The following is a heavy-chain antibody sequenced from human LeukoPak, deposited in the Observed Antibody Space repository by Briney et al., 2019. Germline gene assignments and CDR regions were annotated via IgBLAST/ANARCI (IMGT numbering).Heavy chain of an antibody. Sequence: GGSLRLSCAASGFTLSDHYIDWVRQAPGKGLEWIGRSRDKVNSYSTEYAASVKGRFTISRDNAKNSLYLQMNSLRHEDTAVYCCAKDIMPTFGGVGATYYYYYGMDVWGQGTTVTVSS. CDR2: SRDKVNSYST. V-gene: IGHV3-72*01. CDR1: GFTLSDHY. CDR3: AKDIMPTFGGVGATYYYYYGMDV. J-gene: IGHJ6*02. D-gene: IGHD3-16*01.